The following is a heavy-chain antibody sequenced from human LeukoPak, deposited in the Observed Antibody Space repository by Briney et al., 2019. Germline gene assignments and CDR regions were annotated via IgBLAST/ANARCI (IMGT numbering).Heavy chain of an antibody. J-gene: IGHJ4*02. D-gene: IGHD5-18*01. Sequence: GGSLRLSCAASGFTFKNYAMHWVRQAPGKGLEWVSVITNSGDTYYADSVKGRFSISRDNSKNTVYLQMNSLRAEDTALYYCAKGNSYGCDFWGQGTLVTVSS. CDR2: ITNSGDT. V-gene: IGHV3-23*01. CDR1: GFTFKNYA. CDR3: AKGNSYGCDF.